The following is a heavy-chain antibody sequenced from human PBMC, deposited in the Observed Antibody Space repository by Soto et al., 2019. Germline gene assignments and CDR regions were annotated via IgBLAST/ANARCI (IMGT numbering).Heavy chain of an antibody. Sequence: EVQLLESGGGLVQPGGSLRLSCAASGFTFSSYAMSWVRQAPGKGLEWVSAISGSGGSTYYADSVKGRFTISRDNSKNTLYLQMNSLRAEDTAVYYCAKDPWEYNWNPNWFDPWGQGTLVTVSS. J-gene: IGHJ5*02. V-gene: IGHV3-23*01. D-gene: IGHD1-20*01. CDR2: ISGSGGST. CDR3: AKDPWEYNWNPNWFDP. CDR1: GFTFSSYA.